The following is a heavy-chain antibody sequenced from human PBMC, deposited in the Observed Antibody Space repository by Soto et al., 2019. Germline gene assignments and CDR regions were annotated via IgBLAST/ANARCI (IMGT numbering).Heavy chain of an antibody. CDR1: GFTFSSSA. J-gene: IGHJ6*02. CDR3: AKDGRRYTPGV. V-gene: IGHV3-23*01. D-gene: IGHD1-1*01. Sequence: EVQLLESGGGLVQPGGSLRLSCAASGFTFSSSAISWVRQAPGKGLEWVSTSDGGAYYADSVKGRFTISRDNSKNTLYLHMNSLRAEDTALYYCAKDGRRYTPGVWGQVTTVTVSS. CDR2: SDGGA.